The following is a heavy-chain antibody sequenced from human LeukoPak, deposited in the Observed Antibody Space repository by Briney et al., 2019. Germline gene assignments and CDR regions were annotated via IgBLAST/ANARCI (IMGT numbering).Heavy chain of an antibody. V-gene: IGHV3-23*01. J-gene: IGHJ4*02. CDR3: AKLPGIVVVPAVTRVIAPVDY. D-gene: IGHD2-2*01. CDR2: ISNSGGSI. CDR1: KFTLSNYS. Sequence: GSLRLSCSASKFTLSNYSMTWVRQAPGEGLGWVSTISNSGGSIFYSDSVKGRFTISRDNSKNTLYLQMNSLRAEDTAVYYCAKLPGIVVVPAVTRVIAPVDYWGQGTLVTVSS.